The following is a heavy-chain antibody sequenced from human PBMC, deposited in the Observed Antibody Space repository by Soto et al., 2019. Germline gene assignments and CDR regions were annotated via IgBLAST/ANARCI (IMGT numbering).Heavy chain of an antibody. D-gene: IGHD3-10*01. CDR1: GFTFSNYW. Sequence: GGSLRLSCAASGFTFSNYWMTWVRQAPGKGLEWVANIKQDGSEKYYVDSVEGRFTISRDNARDSLYLQMNSLRAEDTAVFYCALGRGILLDYPYDYWGQGTLVTV. J-gene: IGHJ4*02. CDR3: ALGRGILLDYPYDY. CDR2: IKQDGSEK. V-gene: IGHV3-7*01.